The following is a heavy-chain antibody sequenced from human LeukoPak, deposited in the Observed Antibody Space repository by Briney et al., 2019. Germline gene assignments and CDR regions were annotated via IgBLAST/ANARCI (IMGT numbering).Heavy chain of an antibody. D-gene: IGHD3-10*01. CDR2: IFYSGRN. CDR1: GGSISGSNYY. V-gene: IGHV4-39*07. Sequence: SETLSLTCTVSGGSISGSNYYWGWIRQPPGKGLEWIGSIFYSGRNYYNPSLKSRVTISVDTSKNQFSLKLSSVTAADTAVYYCARDQRIRGVEINWFDPWGQGTLVTVSS. J-gene: IGHJ5*02. CDR3: ARDQRIRGVEINWFDP.